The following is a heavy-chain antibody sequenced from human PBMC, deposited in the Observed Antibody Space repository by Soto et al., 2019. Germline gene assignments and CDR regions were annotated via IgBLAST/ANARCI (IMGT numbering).Heavy chain of an antibody. V-gene: IGHV1-18*01. CDR3: ARLHTSTPLMMAFGGVNGGDFDY. J-gene: IGHJ4*02. CDR1: GYIFITYG. D-gene: IGHD3-16*01. CDR2: ISAYNGNT. Sequence: QVQLVQSGGEVKEPGASVKVSCKASGYIFITYGITWVRQAPGQGLEWMGWISAYNGNTNYAQNLQDRVTMTTDTSTSTAYMELGSLRPDDAAVYYCARLHTSTPLMMAFGGVNGGDFDYWGQGTLVTVCS.